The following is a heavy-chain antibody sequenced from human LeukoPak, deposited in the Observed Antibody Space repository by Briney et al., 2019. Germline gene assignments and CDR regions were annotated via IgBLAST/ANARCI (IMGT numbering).Heavy chain of an antibody. D-gene: IGHD1-26*01. CDR3: ARDEWELPYY. CDR1: GYSISSGYY. J-gene: IGHJ4*02. V-gene: IGHV4-38-2*02. Sequence: SETLSLTCTVSGYSISSGYYWGWIRQPPGKGLEWIGSIYHSGSTYYNPSLKSRVTISVDTSKNQFSLKLSSVTAADTAVYYCARDEWELPYYWGQGTLVTVSS. CDR2: IYHSGST.